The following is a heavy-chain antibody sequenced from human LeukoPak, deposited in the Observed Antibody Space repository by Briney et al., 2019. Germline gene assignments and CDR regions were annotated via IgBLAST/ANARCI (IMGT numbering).Heavy chain of an antibody. CDR1: GYTFTGYY. Sequence: GASVKVSCKASGYTFTGYYMHWVRQAPGQGLEWMGRINPNSGGTNYAQKFQGRVTMTRDTSISTAYMELSRPRSDDTAVYYCASDIAVAGRNWFDPWGQGTLVTVSS. CDR3: ASDIAVAGRNWFDP. J-gene: IGHJ5*02. CDR2: INPNSGGT. V-gene: IGHV1-2*06. D-gene: IGHD6-19*01.